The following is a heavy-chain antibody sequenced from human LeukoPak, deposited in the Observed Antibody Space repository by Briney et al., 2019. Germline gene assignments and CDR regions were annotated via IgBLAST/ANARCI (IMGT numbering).Heavy chain of an antibody. J-gene: IGHJ4*02. CDR3: AKSNGYGLIDY. Sequence: PSETLSLTCAVSGASISSSNYYWGWVRQSPGKGLEWIGNIYSSGNTYYNACLKRRATTYIDTSKTQFSLMMSSRTAADTAMYYCAKSNGYGLIDYWGQGTLVTVSS. V-gene: IGHV4-39*01. D-gene: IGHD5-12*01. CDR1: GASISSSNYY. CDR2: IYSSGNT.